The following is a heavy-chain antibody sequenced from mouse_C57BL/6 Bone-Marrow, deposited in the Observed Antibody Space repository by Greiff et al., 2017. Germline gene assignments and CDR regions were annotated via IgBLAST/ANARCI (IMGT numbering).Heavy chain of an antibody. V-gene: IGHV5-4*01. CDR3: ARQVWTGTFAY. CDR1: GFTFSSYV. Sequence: EVQGVESGGGLVKPGGSLKLSCAASGFTFSSYVMSWVRQTPDKRLEWVATISDGGSYTYYPDNVKGRFTISRDNAKNNLYLQMSHMKSEDTAMYYCARQVWTGTFAYWGQGTLVTVSA. D-gene: IGHD4-1*01. CDR2: ISDGGSYT. J-gene: IGHJ3*01.